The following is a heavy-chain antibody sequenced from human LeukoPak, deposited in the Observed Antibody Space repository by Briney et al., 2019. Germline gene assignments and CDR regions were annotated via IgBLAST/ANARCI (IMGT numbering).Heavy chain of an antibody. D-gene: IGHD2-2*01. CDR2: ISSSGSTI. Sequence: GGSLRLSCAASGFTFSSYEMNWVRQAPGKGLEWVSYISSSGSTIYYADSVKGRFTVSRDNAKNSLYLQMNSLRAEDTAVYYCARDYAVDVFDIGGQGTMVTVSS. J-gene: IGHJ3*02. V-gene: IGHV3-48*03. CDR1: GFTFSSYE. CDR3: ARDYAVDVFDI.